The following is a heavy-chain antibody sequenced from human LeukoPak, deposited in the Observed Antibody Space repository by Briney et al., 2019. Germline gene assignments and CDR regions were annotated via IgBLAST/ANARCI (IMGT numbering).Heavy chain of an antibody. CDR1: GYTFTMYY. J-gene: IGHJ4*02. Sequence: ASVKVSCKASGYTFTMYYIHWVRQAPGQGLEWMGIINPSGGSTSYAQKFQGRVTMIRDMSTSAVYMELSSLRSEDTAVYYCARDWGNDYSNYYYFDYWGQGTLVTVSS. CDR2: INPSGGST. D-gene: IGHD4-11*01. V-gene: IGHV1-46*01. CDR3: ARDWGNDYSNYYYFDY.